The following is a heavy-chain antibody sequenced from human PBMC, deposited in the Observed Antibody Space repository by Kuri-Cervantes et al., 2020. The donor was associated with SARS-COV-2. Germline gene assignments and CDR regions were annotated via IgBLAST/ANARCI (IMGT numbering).Heavy chain of an antibody. D-gene: IGHD2-2*01. V-gene: IGHV3-21*04. CDR3: ARFYCSSTSCYPFDY. CDR1: GFTFSSYS. Sequence: GESLKISCAASGFTFSSYSMNWVRQAPGKGLEWVSSISSSSSYIYYADSVKGRFTISRDNAKNSLYLQMNSLRAEDTALYYCARFYCSSTSCYPFDYWGQGTLVTVSS. CDR2: ISSSSSYI. J-gene: IGHJ4*02.